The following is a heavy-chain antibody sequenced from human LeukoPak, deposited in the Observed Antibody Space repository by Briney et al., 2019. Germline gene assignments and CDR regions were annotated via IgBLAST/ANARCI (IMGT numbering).Heavy chain of an antibody. CDR3: AKDYDSSGWAAFDI. J-gene: IGHJ3*02. V-gene: IGHV3-30*18. CDR2: ISYDGSNK. Sequence: SGGSLRLSCAASGFTFNSFGMHWVRQAPGKGLEWVAVISYDGSNKYFADSVKGRFTISRDNSKNTLYLQMNSLRAEDTAVDYCAKDYDSSGWAAFDIWGQGTMVTVSS. D-gene: IGHD3-22*01. CDR1: GFTFNSFG.